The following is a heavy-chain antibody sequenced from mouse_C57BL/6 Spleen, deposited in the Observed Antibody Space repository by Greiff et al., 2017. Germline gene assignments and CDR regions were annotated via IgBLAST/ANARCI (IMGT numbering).Heavy chain of an antibody. CDR3: ASDDYGSSDYFDY. CDR1: GYTFTDYY. J-gene: IGHJ2*01. D-gene: IGHD1-1*01. CDR2: INPNNGGT. Sequence: EVQLQQSGPELVKPGASVKISCKASGYTFTDYYMNWVKQSHGKSLEWIGDINPNNGGTSYNQKFKGKATLTVDKSSSTAYMELRSLTSEDSAVYYCASDDYGSSDYFDYWGQGTTLTVSS. V-gene: IGHV1-26*01.